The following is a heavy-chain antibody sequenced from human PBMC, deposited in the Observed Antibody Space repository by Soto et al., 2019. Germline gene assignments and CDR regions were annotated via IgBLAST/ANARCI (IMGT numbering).Heavy chain of an antibody. CDR2: ISSTSSFT. CDR3: ARRDGYNYFDF. J-gene: IGHJ4*02. D-gene: IGHD5-12*01. Sequence: QVQLVESGGGLVKPGGFLRLSCVASGFTFSDSYMSWVRQAPGKGLEWVSYISSTSSFTDYAESVKGRFIISRDNAKNSLFLQMNSLRAEDTALYYCARRDGYNYFDFWGQGTLVSVSS. CDR1: GFTFSDSY. V-gene: IGHV3-11*06.